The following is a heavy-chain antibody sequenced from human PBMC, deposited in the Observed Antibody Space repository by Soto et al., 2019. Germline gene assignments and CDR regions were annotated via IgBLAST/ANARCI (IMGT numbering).Heavy chain of an antibody. CDR3: ARGPVGATTPFDY. D-gene: IGHD1-26*01. V-gene: IGHV1-69*12. J-gene: IGHJ4*02. CDR1: GGTFSSYA. Sequence: QGQLVQSGAEVKNPGSSVKVSCKASGGTFSSYAIGWVRQAPGQGREWMGGIIPILGTANYAQKFQGRVTITADESTSTAYMELSSLRSEDTAVYYCARGPVGATTPFDYWGQGTLVTVSS. CDR2: IIPILGTA.